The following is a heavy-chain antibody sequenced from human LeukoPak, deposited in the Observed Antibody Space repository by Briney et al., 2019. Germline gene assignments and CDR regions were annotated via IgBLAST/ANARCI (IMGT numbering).Heavy chain of an antibody. CDR3: ARAGIAVAGTWGYYFDY. CDR2: IYDSGST. CDR1: GGSIRSSYYY. J-gene: IGHJ4*02. Sequence: SETLSLTCTVSGGSIRSSYYYWGWIRQPPGKGLEWIGSIYDSGSTNYNPSLKSRVTISVDTSKNQFSLKLSSVTAADTAVYYCARAGIAVAGTWGYYFDYWGQGTLVTVSS. D-gene: IGHD6-19*01. V-gene: IGHV4-39*07.